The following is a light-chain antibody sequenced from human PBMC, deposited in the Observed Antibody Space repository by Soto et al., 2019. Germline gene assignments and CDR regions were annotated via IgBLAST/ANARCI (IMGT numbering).Light chain of an antibody. Sequence: DIVMTQSPLSLPVTPGEPASISCRSSQSLLHSNGKKYMDWYLQKPGQSPQLLIYLGSNRASGVPDRFSDSGSGTDFTLKISSVEAEDVGVYYCMQALQTPITFGQGTRLEIK. CDR3: MQALQTPIT. CDR1: QSLLHSNGKKY. CDR2: LGS. J-gene: IGKJ5*01. V-gene: IGKV2-28*01.